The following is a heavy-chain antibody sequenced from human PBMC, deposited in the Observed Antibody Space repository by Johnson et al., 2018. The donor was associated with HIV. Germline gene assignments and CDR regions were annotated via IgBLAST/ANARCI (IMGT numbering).Heavy chain of an antibody. D-gene: IGHD3-3*01. CDR1: GFTVSSYY. V-gene: IGHV3-66*01. J-gene: IGHJ3*01. CDR3: ARDHDGL. Sequence: VQLVESGGGLVQPGGSLRLSCAASGFTVSSYYMRWVRQAPGKGLEWVSVLFSGGSTYYADSVKGRFTISRDNAKNSLYLQMNSLRAEDTAVYYCARDHDGLWGQGTMVTVSS. CDR2: LFSGGST.